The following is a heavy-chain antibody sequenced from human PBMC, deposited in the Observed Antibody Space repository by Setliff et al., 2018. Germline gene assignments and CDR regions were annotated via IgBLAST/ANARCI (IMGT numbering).Heavy chain of an antibody. V-gene: IGHV4-34*01. CDR2: ISHSGST. D-gene: IGHD3-10*01. Sequence: NPSETLSLTCAVYGGSFNVYFWSWIRQPPGKGLEWIGEISHSGSTNYNPSLKSRVTISVDTSKNQFSLKLISVTAADTAVYYCARGRYDSGKYFDYWGQGTLVTVS. J-gene: IGHJ4*02. CDR3: ARGRYDSGKYFDY. CDR1: GGSFNVYF.